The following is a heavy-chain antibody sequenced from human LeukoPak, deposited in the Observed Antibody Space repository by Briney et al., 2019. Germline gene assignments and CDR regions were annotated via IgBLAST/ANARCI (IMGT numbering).Heavy chain of an antibody. J-gene: IGHJ4*02. V-gene: IGHV3-21*01. CDR2: ISSSSSYI. CDR1: GFTFRSYD. Sequence: PGGSLRLSCAASGFTFRSYDMNWVRQAPGKGLEWVSSISSSSSYIYYADSVKGRFTISRDNAKNSLYLQMNSLRAEDTAVYYCARESEDTSGSIYDYWGQGTLVTVSS. CDR3: ARESEDTSGSIYDY. D-gene: IGHD1-26*01.